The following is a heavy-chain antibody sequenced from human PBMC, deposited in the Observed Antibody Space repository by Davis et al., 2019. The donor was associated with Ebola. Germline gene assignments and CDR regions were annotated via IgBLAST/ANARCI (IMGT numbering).Heavy chain of an antibody. Sequence: SVKVSCKASGGTFSSYAISWVRQAPGQGLEWMGRIIPILGIANYAQKFQGRVTITADKSTSTAYMELSSLRSEDTAVYYCATASCSSTSCPYDAFDIWGQGTMVTVSS. V-gene: IGHV1-69*04. CDR3: ATASCSSTSCPYDAFDI. J-gene: IGHJ3*02. CDR2: IIPILGIA. D-gene: IGHD2-2*01. CDR1: GGTFSSYA.